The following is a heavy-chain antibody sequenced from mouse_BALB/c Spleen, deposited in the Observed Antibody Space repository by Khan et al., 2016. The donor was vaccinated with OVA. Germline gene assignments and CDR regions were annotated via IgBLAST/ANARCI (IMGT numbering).Heavy chain of an antibody. D-gene: IGHD1-1*01. V-gene: IGHV5-17*02. CDR1: GFTFSSYG. J-gene: IGHJ2*01. Sequence: EVELVESGGDLVQPGGSRKLSCAASGFTFSSYGMHWVRQAPEKGLEWVAYISGDSNTIYYADTVKGRFTISRDNPRNTLFLQMNSLMSEDTAMYYCATSYFYGYYFDYWGPGTTLTVSS. CDR2: ISGDSNTI. CDR3: ATSYFYGYYFDY.